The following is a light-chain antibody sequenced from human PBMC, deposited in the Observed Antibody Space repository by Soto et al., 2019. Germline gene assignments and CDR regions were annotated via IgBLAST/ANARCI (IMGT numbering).Light chain of an antibody. J-gene: IGKJ1*01. Sequence: DIQMTQSPSTLSASIGDRVTITCRASQSSTNRFAWYQQKPGKAPKVLIYDASTLEYGVPSRFSGSGFGTEFTLTISSLQTDDFATYWCQHNGCMWTFAQGTKV. CDR3: QHNGCMWT. CDR1: QSSTNR. V-gene: IGKV1-5*01. CDR2: DAS.